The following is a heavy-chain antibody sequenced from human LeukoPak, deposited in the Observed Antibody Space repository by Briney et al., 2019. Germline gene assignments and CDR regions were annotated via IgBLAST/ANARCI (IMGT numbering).Heavy chain of an antibody. CDR1: GYTFTNYG. CDR2: ISAFNGKT. Sequence: GASVNVSCKASGYTFTNYGFSWVRQAPGQGLEWMGWISAFNGKTNYAQKFQGRVTMTTDTSTSTAYMEVKSLRSDDTAVYYCARSGGLLEVVVAGVYFDYWGQGTLVTVSS. J-gene: IGHJ4*02. V-gene: IGHV1-18*01. CDR3: ARSGGLLEVVVAGVYFDY. D-gene: IGHD2-15*01.